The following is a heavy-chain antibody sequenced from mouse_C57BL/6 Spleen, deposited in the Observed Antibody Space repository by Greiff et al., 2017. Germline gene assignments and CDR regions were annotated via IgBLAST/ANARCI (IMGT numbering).Heavy chain of an antibody. CDR2: IYPGDGDT. Sequence: VKLMESGAELVKPGASVKISCKASGYAFSSYWMNWVKQRPGKGLEWIGQIYPGDGDTNYNGKFKGKATLTADKSSSTAYMQLSSLTSEDSAVYCCARKDGNFYYYAMDYWGQGTSVTVSS. CDR1: GYAFSSYW. CDR3: ARKDGNFYYYAMDY. D-gene: IGHD2-1*01. V-gene: IGHV1-80*01. J-gene: IGHJ4*01.